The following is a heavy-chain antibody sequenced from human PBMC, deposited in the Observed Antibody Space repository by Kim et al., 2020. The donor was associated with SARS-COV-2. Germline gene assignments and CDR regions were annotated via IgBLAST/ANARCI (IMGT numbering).Heavy chain of an antibody. CDR3: EKGQVEITLILVAIFSYRHCFDY. J-gene: IGHJ4*02. D-gene: IGHD3-22*01. CDR1: GFTFTNYA. CDR2: ISTSGGSK. Sequence: GGSLRLSCAASGFTFTNYAMNWVRRAPGKGREWVSIISTSGGSKTYAASVKGRSPTARANSKNTLYLQMNSLRAEETALFYCEKGQVEITLILVAIFSYRHCFDYWGQGTLVTVSS. V-gene: IGHV3-23*01.